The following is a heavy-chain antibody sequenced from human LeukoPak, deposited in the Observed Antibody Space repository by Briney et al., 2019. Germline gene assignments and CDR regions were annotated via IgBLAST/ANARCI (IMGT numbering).Heavy chain of an antibody. CDR1: GGSISHYF. CDR2: IYYSGST. J-gene: IGHJ2*01. CDR3: AKTVAGYWYFDL. Sequence: SETLSLTCTVSGGSISHYFWSWIRQPPGKALEWIGYIYYSGSTNYDPSLKSRVTISVDPSKNQFSLKLNSVTAADTAVYYCAKTVAGYWYFDLWGRGTLVTVSS. V-gene: IGHV4-59*08. D-gene: IGHD6-19*01.